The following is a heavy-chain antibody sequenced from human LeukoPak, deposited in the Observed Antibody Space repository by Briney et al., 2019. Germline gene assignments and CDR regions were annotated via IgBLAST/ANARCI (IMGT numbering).Heavy chain of an antibody. D-gene: IGHD6-25*01. CDR1: GGTFSSYA. CDR2: IIPILGIA. V-gene: IGHV1-69*04. J-gene: IGHJ4*02. CDR3: ARVQRFFDY. Sequence: ASVKVSCKASGGTFSSYAISWVRQAPGQGREWMGRIIPILGIANYAQKSQGRVTITAAKSTSTAYMELSSRGSEDTAVYYCARVQRFFDYWGQGTLVTVSS.